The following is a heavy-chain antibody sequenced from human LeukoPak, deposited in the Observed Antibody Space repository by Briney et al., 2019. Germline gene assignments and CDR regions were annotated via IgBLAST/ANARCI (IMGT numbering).Heavy chain of an antibody. D-gene: IGHD1-14*01. CDR1: GGSISSHS. CDR2: IYYSGST. Sequence: SETLSLTCTVSGGSISSHSWSWIRQPPGKGLEWIGYIYYSGSTNYNPSLKSRVTISVDTSKNQFSLKLSSVTAADTAVYYCARLWGYNQIDYWGQGTLVTVSS. V-gene: IGHV4-59*08. J-gene: IGHJ4*02. CDR3: ARLWGYNQIDY.